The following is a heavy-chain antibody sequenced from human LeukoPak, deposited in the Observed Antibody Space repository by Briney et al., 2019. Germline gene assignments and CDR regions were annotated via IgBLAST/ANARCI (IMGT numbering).Heavy chain of an antibody. V-gene: IGHV4-59*08. CDR1: GGSISSYY. CDR3: ARKRRSGFDY. D-gene: IGHD1-26*01. Sequence: ASETLSLTCTVSGGSISSYYWSWIRQPPGKGLEWIGYIYYSGSTNYNPSLKSRVTISVDTSKNQYALKLSSVTAADTAVYYCARKRRSGFDYWGQGTLVTVSS. J-gene: IGHJ4*02. CDR2: IYYSGST.